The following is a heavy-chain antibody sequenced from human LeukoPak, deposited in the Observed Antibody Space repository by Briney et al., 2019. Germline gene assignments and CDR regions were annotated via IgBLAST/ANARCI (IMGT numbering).Heavy chain of an antibody. Sequence: GGSLRLSCAASGFTFSSYVMHWVRQAPGKGLEWVAFIRDDGSNKYYADSVKGRFIISRDNSKNTLYLQMNSLRAEDTAVYYCAKDLTLTDIYYYYYGMDVWGQGTTVTVSS. CDR1: GFTFSSYV. J-gene: IGHJ6*02. CDR2: IRDDGSNK. CDR3: AKDLTLTDIYYYYYGMDV. D-gene: IGHD2-21*02. V-gene: IGHV3-30*02.